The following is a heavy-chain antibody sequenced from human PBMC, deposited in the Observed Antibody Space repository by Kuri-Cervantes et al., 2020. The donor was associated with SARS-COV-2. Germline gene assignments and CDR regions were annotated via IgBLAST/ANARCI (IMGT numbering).Heavy chain of an antibody. CDR2: ISGSGGST. Sequence: GGSLRLSCAASGFTFSSYAMSWVRQAPGKGLEWVSAISGSGGSTYYADSVKGRFTVSRDNSKNTLYLQMNSLRAEDTAVYYCAKGGSRSPYEYGFGELWGVSYYYMDVWGKGTTVTVFS. CDR1: GFTFSSYA. CDR3: AKGGSRSPYEYGFGELWGVSYYYMDV. J-gene: IGHJ6*03. D-gene: IGHD3-10*01. V-gene: IGHV3-23*01.